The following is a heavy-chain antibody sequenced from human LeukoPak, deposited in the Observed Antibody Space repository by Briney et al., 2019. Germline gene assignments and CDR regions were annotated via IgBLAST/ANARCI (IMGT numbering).Heavy chain of an antibody. CDR1: GFTLSSYE. CDR2: MSRSSRVI. D-gene: IGHD5-12*01. J-gene: IGHJ4*02. V-gene: IGHV3-48*03. Sequence: GVTLRLFCAASGFTLSSYEMNWVRQAPGKGLEWIAYMSRSSRVIVYADYGKGQFTLSRDNAKNLLHLQMISLRGDVTAVYYCARDWLRLGYWGQGTLVTVSS. CDR3: ARDWLRLGY.